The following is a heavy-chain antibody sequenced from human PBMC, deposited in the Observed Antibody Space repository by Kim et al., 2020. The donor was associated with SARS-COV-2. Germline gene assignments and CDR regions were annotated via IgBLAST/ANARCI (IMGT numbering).Heavy chain of an antibody. CDR1: GGSISGYY. V-gene: IGHV4-59*08. J-gene: IGHJ4*02. CDR3: ARWGSGSRHFDY. CDR2: IQYSGST. D-gene: IGHD3-10*01. Sequence: SETLSLTCIVSGGSISGYYWNWIRQPPGKGLEWIGYIQYSGSTNYNPSLKSRVTISVDTSKNQFSLNLTSVTAADTAVYYCARWGSGSRHFDYWGQGTLV.